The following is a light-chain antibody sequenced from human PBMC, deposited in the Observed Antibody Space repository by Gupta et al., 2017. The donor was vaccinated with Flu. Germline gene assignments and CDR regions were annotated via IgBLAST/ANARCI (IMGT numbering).Light chain of an antibody. CDR2: KAS. CDR3: QQYDGFPT. Sequence: DIQMTQSPSTLSASVGDRVTITCRASQSISSWLAWYQQKPGQAPQLLIYKASSLESGVPSRFSGSGSGTAFTLTISGLQPDDFATYYCQQYDGFPTFGQGTKVEIK. J-gene: IGKJ1*01. CDR1: QSISSW. V-gene: IGKV1-5*03.